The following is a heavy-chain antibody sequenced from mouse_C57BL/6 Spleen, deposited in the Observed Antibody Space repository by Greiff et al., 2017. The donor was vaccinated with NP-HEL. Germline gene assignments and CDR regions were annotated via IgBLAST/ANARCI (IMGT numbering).Heavy chain of an antibody. CDR1: GFTFTDYY. V-gene: IGHV7-3*01. Sequence: EVKVVESGGGLVQPGGSLSLSCAASGFTFTDYYMSWVRQPPGKALEWLGFIRNKANGYTTEYSASVKGRFTISRDNSHSILYLQMNALRAEDSATYYCARNYGSSAWFAYWGQGTLVTVSA. D-gene: IGHD1-1*01. CDR2: IRNKANGYTT. CDR3: ARNYGSSAWFAY. J-gene: IGHJ3*01.